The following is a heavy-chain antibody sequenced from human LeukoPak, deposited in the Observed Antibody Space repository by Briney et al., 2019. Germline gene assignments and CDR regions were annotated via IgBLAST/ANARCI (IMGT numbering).Heavy chain of an antibody. V-gene: IGHV4-39*01. Sequence: PSETLSLTCTVSGGSISSSSYYWGWIRQPPGKGLEWIGSIYYSGSTYYNPSLKSRVTISVDTSKNQFSLKLSSVTAADTAVYYCFLIAAAGTGDYYYYYMDVWGKGTTVTVSS. J-gene: IGHJ6*03. CDR2: IYYSGST. D-gene: IGHD6-13*01. CDR1: GGSISSSSYY. CDR3: FLIAAAGTGDYYYYYMDV.